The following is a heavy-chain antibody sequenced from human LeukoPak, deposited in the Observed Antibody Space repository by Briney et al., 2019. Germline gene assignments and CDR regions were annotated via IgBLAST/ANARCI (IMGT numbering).Heavy chain of an antibody. D-gene: IGHD2-2*01. V-gene: IGHV1-2*02. J-gene: IGHJ4*02. CDR1: GYTFTGCY. CDR2: INPNSGDT. Sequence: ASVKVSCKASGYTFTGCYMHWVRQAPGQGFEWIGWINPNSGDTNYAQKFQGRVTMTRDTSISTAHMELSRLRSDDTAVYYCARANPLYCSSATCLFDYWGQGTLVTVSS. CDR3: ARANPLYCSSATCLFDY.